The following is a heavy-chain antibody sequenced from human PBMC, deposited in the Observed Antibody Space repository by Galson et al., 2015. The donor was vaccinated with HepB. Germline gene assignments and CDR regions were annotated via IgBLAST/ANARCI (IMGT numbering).Heavy chain of an antibody. CDR3: ARRDLRGYFDL. CDR1: GGSISSYY. CDR2: IYYSGST. V-gene: IGHV4-59*08. Sequence: ETLSLTCTVSGGSISSYYWSWIRQPPGKGLEWIGYIYYSGSTNYNPSLKSRVTISVDTSKNQFSLKLSSVTAADTAVYYCARRDLRGYFDLWGRGTLVTVSS. J-gene: IGHJ2*01.